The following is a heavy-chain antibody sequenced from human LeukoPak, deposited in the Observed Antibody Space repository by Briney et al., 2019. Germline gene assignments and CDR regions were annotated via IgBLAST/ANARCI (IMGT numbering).Heavy chain of an antibody. CDR3: ASIPYRSSTSRYLSFGHYYYYMDV. D-gene: IGHD2-2*01. V-gene: IGHV1-18*01. CDR2: ISGLNGKT. J-gene: IGHJ6*03. Sequence: GASMTVSFTDSGYTFSIYGISWVRQGPGQGVEWMGWISGLNGKTNYAEKFQGRGTVTTDTMTTDTSTTTAYMELRSLTSDDTAVYYCASIPYRSSTSRYLSFGHYYYYMDVWGKGTTVTVSS. CDR1: GYTFSIYG.